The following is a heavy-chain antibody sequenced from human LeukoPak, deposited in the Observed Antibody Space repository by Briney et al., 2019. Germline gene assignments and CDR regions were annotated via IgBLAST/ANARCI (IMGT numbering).Heavy chain of an antibody. J-gene: IGHJ3*01. Sequence: ASVKVSCTASGYTFTNSGISWVRQAPGQGLEWMGWISTYNGNTNYAQKVQGRVTMTTDTSTSTAYMELRRLRSDDTAIYYCARDLYYYGSGSYYDVFDVWGQGTMVTVSS. D-gene: IGHD3-10*01. V-gene: IGHV1-18*01. CDR2: ISTYNGNT. CDR1: GYTFTNSG. CDR3: ARDLYYYGSGSYYDVFDV.